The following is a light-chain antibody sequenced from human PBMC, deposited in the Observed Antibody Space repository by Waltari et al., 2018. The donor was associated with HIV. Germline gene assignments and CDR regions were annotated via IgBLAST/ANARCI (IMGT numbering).Light chain of an antibody. V-gene: IGLV3-10*01. Sequence: SYDLTQPPSVSVSPGQTASITCSGDQLPKKYANWYQQQSGQAPVLVIYADTKRPSRIPEKFSGSSSGTMATLTISGAQVEDEADYYCASTDIRGNPLFAGGTKLTVL. CDR1: QLPKKY. CDR3: ASTDIRGNPL. J-gene: IGLJ2*01. CDR2: ADT.